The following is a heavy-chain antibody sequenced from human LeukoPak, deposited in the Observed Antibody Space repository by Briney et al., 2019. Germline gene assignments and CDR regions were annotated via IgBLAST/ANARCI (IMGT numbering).Heavy chain of an antibody. D-gene: IGHD4-17*01. CDR2: INRDGRST. CDR3: ALPLRDGDFYFDY. J-gene: IGHJ4*02. Sequence: GGSLRLSCAASGFTFSNYWMHWVRQAPGKGLVWVSRINRDGRSTNYADSVKGRFTTSRDNAKNTVLLQMNSLRAEDTAVYYCALPLRDGDFYFDYWGQGALVTVSS. V-gene: IGHV3-74*01. CDR1: GFTFSNYW.